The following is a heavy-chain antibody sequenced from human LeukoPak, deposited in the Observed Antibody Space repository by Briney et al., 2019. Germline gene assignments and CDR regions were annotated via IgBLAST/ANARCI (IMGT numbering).Heavy chain of an antibody. CDR2: IYPGDSDT. V-gene: IGHV5-51*01. Sequence: GESLKISCKGSGYSFTSYWIGWVRTIPGKGLGWMGIIYPGDSDTRYSPSFQGQVTISADKSISTAYLQWSSLKASDTAMYYCARKSVPRTQNWFDPWGQGTLATVSS. J-gene: IGHJ5*02. CDR3: ARKSVPRTQNWFDP. CDR1: GYSFTSYW. D-gene: IGHD1-14*01.